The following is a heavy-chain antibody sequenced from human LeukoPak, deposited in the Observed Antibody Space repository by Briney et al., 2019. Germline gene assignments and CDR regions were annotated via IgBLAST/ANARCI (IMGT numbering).Heavy chain of an antibody. Sequence: GGSLRLSCAASGFTFSSYAMNWVRQVSGKGLEWVSVISGSGVRTYDADSVKGRFTISRDNSKNTLYLQMNSLRAEDTAVYYCAKEESGGGGDAFDVWGQGTMVTVSS. CDR3: AKEESGGGGDAFDV. CDR2: ISGSGVRT. J-gene: IGHJ3*01. CDR1: GFTFSSYA. D-gene: IGHD3-16*01. V-gene: IGHV3-23*01.